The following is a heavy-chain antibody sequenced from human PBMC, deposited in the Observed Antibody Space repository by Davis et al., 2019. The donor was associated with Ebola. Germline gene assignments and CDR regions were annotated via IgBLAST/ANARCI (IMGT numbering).Heavy chain of an antibody. Sequence: SETLSLTCTVSGGSISSGDYYWSWIRQHPGKGLEWIGYIYYSGSTYYNPSLKSRVTISVDTSKNHFSLKLSSVTAADTAVYYCAREGIAAAVDWGQGTLVTVSS. CDR3: AREGIAAAVD. CDR2: IYYSGST. CDR1: GGSISSGDYY. D-gene: IGHD6-13*01. J-gene: IGHJ4*02. V-gene: IGHV4-31*03.